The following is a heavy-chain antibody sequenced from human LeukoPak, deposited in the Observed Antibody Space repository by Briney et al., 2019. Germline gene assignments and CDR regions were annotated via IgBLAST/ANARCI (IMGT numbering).Heavy chain of an antibody. CDR1: GFTFSDFD. CDR3: ARPTTSGLYSH. Sequence: PGGSLRLSCAASGFTFSDFDLNWVRQAPGKGLVWVSYISGSSRTTYYTDSVKGRFTISRDNAKNSLYLQMNSLRAEDTAVYYCARPTTSGLYSHWGQGTMVTVSS. CDR2: ISGSSRTT. J-gene: IGHJ3*01. D-gene: IGHD6-19*01. V-gene: IGHV3-48*01.